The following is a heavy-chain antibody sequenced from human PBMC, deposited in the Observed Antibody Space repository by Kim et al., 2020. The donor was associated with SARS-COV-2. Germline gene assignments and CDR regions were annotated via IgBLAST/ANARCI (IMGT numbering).Heavy chain of an antibody. CDR1: GFTFDDYA. CDR3: AKDIGIAVAGSFDY. V-gene: IGHV3-9*01. D-gene: IGHD6-19*01. Sequence: GGSLRLSCAASGFTFDDYAMHWVRQAPGKGLEWVSGISWNSGSIGYADSVKGRFTISRDNAKNSLYLQMNSLRAEDTALYYCAKDIGIAVAGSFDYWGQGTLVTVSS. J-gene: IGHJ4*02. CDR2: ISWNSGSI.